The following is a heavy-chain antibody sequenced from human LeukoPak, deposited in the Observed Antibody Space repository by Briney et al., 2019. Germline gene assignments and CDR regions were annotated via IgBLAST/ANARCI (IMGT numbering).Heavy chain of an antibody. CDR3: ARGSRFLEWLLVTSYGMDV. CDR1: GGSFSGYY. Sequence: SETLSLTCAVYGGSFSGYYWSWIRQPPGKGLEWTGEINHSGSTNYNPSLKSRVTISVDTSKNQFSLKLSSVTAADTAVYYCARGSRFLEWLLVTSYGMDVWGQGTTVTVSS. V-gene: IGHV4-34*01. J-gene: IGHJ6*02. D-gene: IGHD3-3*01. CDR2: INHSGST.